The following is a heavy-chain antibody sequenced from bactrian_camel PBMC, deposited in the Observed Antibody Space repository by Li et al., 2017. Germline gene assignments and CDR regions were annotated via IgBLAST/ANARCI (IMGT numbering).Heavy chain of an antibody. CDR2: ISTSAGNTGYT. Sequence: DVQLVESGGGSVQSGGSLRLSCVVRDYTYSSYCMGWFRQAPGKEREGVATISTSAGNTGYTHYADSVKGRFTISQDNAKNMVYLQMNSLKPDDTAMYYCAAVAEGRTVEGGVSLWTLFESGYWGQGTQVTVS. V-gene: IGHV3S40*01. CDR1: DYTYSSYC. CDR3: AAVAEGRTVEGGVSLWTLFESGY. D-gene: IGHD3*01. J-gene: IGHJ4*01.